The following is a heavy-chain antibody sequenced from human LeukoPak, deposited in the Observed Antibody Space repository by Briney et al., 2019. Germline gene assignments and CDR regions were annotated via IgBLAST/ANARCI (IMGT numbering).Heavy chain of an antibody. CDR2: INPNSGGT. Sequence: ASVKVSCKASGYTLTGYYMHWVRQAPGEWLEWIGWINPNSGGTNYAQKFQGRVTMTRDTSISTAYMELSRLRSDDTAVYYCARRGKRIPVAGPNWFDTWGQGTLVTVSS. CDR3: ARRGKRIPVAGPNWFDT. V-gene: IGHV1-2*02. D-gene: IGHD6-19*01. CDR1: GYTLTGYY. J-gene: IGHJ5*02.